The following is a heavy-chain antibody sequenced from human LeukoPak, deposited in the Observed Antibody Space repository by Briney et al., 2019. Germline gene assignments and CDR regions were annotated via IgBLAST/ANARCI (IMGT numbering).Heavy chain of an antibody. J-gene: IGHJ6*02. V-gene: IGHV3-11*06. CDR2: ISSSSSYT. CDR1: GFTFSDYY. CDR3: ARVSAVAYYYGMDV. D-gene: IGHD4-23*01. Sequence: PGGSLRLSCAASGFTFSDYYMSWIRQAPGKGLEWVSCISSSSSYTNYADSVKGRFTISRDNAKNSLYLQMNSLRAEDTAVYYCARVSAVAYYYGMDVWGQGTTVTVSS.